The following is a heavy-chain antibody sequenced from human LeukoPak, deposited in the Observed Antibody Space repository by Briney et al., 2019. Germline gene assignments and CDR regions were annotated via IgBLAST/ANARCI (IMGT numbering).Heavy chain of an antibody. V-gene: IGHV4-61*02. J-gene: IGHJ5*02. CDR2: IHTTGST. D-gene: IGHD7-27*01. Sequence: SETLSLTCPVSGGSISSGDYYWTWIRQPAGKGPEWIGRIHTTGSTNYSPSLQSRVTISIDTSKNQFSLRLSSVTAADTAVYFCARVWNRGWLDPWGQGTLVTVSS. CDR3: ARVWNRGWLDP. CDR1: GGSISSGDYY.